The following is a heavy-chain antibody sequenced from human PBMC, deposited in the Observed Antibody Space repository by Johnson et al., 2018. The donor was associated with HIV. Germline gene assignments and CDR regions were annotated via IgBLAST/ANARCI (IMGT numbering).Heavy chain of an antibody. CDR2: IRYDGDNK. CDR1: GFTFSYYG. D-gene: IGHD6-13*01. J-gene: IGHJ3*01. V-gene: IGHV3-30*02. Sequence: VQLVESGGGVVQPGGSLRLSCAAFGFTFSYYGMHWVRQAPGKGLEWVAFIRYDGDNKYYGDSVKGRFTISRDNSKDTLYLQMNGLRPEDTAVYYCAKDEAHTLASAGRDAFDFWGQGTAVTV. CDR3: AKDEAHTLASAGRDAFDF.